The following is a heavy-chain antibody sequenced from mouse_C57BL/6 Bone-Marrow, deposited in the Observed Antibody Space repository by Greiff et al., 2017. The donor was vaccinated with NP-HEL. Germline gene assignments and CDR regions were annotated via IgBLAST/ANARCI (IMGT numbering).Heavy chain of an antibody. Sequence: EVKVEESGGGLVQPGGSMKLSCVASGFTFSNYWMNWVRQSPEKGLEWVAQIRLKSDNYATHYAESVKGRFTISRDDSKSSVYLQMNNLRAEDTGIYYCWYSNYSLDYWGQGTTLTVSS. V-gene: IGHV6-3*01. J-gene: IGHJ2*01. CDR1: GFTFSNYW. D-gene: IGHD2-5*01. CDR2: IRLKSDNYAT. CDR3: WYSNYSLDY.